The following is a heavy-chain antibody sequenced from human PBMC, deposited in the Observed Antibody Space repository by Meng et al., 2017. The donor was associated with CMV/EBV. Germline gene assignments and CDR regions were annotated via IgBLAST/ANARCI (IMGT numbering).Heavy chain of an antibody. D-gene: IGHD2-2*01. CDR1: GYTFTSYD. CDR3: AKDPSAATEDGGDY. V-gene: IGHV1-8*03. CDR2: MNPNSGNA. Sequence: ASVKVSCKASGYTFTSYDINWVRQATGQGLEWMGWMNPNSGNAGYAQKFQGRVTITRNTSISTAYMELSSLRSEDTAVYYCAKDPSAATEDGGDYWGQGTLVTVSS. J-gene: IGHJ4*02.